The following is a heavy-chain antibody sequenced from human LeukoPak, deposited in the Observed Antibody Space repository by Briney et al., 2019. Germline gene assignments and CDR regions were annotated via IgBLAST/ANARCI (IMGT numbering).Heavy chain of an antibody. Sequence: GGSLRLSCAASGFTFSDAWMSWVRQAPGRGLEWVGRIKSKTHGGTTDYAAPVKGRFTISRDDSKNTLYLQMNSLKAEDTAVYYCTVVNYGSGSYPLGYWGQGTLVTVSS. CDR1: GFTFSDAW. J-gene: IGHJ4*02. CDR2: IKSKTHGGTT. V-gene: IGHV3-15*01. D-gene: IGHD3-10*01. CDR3: TVVNYGSGSYPLGY.